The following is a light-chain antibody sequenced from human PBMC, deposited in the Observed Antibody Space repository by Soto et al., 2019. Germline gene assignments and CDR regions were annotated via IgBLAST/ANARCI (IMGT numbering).Light chain of an antibody. CDR2: GAS. CDR1: QTVRNNY. Sequence: EIVLTQSPGTLSLSPGERATLSCRASQTVRNNYLAWYQQKPAQAPRLLIYGASSRATGIPDRFSGSGSGTDFTLTISRLEPEDFAVYYCQQYGSSLGVTFGGGTKVDIK. CDR3: QQYGSSLGVT. J-gene: IGKJ4*01. V-gene: IGKV3-20*01.